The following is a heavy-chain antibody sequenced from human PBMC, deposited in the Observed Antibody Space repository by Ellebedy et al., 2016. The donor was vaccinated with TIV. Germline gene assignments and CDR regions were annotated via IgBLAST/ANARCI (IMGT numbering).Heavy chain of an antibody. J-gene: IGHJ6*02. CDR3: ARDDSSGYYYLAELYYYYGMDV. V-gene: IGHV3-74*01. CDR1: GFTFRSYW. CDR2: INSDGSTT. D-gene: IGHD3-22*01. Sequence: GESLKISCAASGFTFRSYWMHWVRQAPGKGLVWVSRINSDGSTTTYADSVKGRFTISRDNAKNTLYLQMNSLRAEDTAVYYCARDDSSGYYYLAELYYYYGMDVWGQGTTVTVSS.